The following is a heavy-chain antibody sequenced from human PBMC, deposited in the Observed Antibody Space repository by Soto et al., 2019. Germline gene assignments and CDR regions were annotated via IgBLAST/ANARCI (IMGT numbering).Heavy chain of an antibody. J-gene: IGHJ4*02. CDR2: ISGSGNYT. Sequence: EMHLVESGGGLVKPGGSLRLSCAASGFTCSTYSMNWVRQAPGKGLEWVSSISGSGNYTHYADFLRGRFTISRDNAKTSLYLQMNSLRAEDTAVYYCAREGINNYDEYYFDSWGQGTVVTVSS. V-gene: IGHV3-21*01. D-gene: IGHD4-17*01. CDR1: GFTCSTYS. CDR3: AREGINNYDEYYFDS.